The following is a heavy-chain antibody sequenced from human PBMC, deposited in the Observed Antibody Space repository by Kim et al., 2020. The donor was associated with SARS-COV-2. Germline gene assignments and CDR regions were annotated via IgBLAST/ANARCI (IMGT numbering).Heavy chain of an antibody. J-gene: IGHJ4*02. Sequence: SRKSRVTISVDTSKNPFSLKLSSVTAADTAVYYCARGRITIFGVVTEFDYWGQGTLVTVSS. D-gene: IGHD3-3*01. CDR3: ARGRITIFGVVTEFDY. V-gene: IGHV4-31*02.